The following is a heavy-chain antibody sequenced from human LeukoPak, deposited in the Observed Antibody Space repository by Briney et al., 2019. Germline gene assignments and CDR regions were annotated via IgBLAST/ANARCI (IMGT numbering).Heavy chain of an antibody. CDR3: ARCPAGLYYYYYMDA. CDR1: GFTFSDYY. V-gene: IGHV3-11*04. D-gene: IGHD2-2*01. CDR2: ISSSGSTI. Sequence: PGGSLRLSCAASGFTFSDYYMSWIRQAPGNGLEWVSYISSSGSTIYYADSVKGRFTISRDNAKNSLYLQMNSLRAEDTAVYYCARCPAGLYYYYYMDAWGKGTTVTVSS. J-gene: IGHJ6*03.